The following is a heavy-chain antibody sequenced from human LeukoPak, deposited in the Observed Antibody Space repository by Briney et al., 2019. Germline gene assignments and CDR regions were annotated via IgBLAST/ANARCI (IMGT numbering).Heavy chain of an antibody. D-gene: IGHD1-7*01. Sequence: AAVKVSCKASGYTFTSYDINWVRQATGQGLKWMGWMNPNSGNTGYAQKFQGRVTITRNTSISTAYMELSSLRSEDTAVYYCARGQNWNSKGLFDYWGQGTLVTVSS. J-gene: IGHJ4*02. CDR2: MNPNSGNT. CDR3: ARGQNWNSKGLFDY. CDR1: GYTFTSYD. V-gene: IGHV1-8*03.